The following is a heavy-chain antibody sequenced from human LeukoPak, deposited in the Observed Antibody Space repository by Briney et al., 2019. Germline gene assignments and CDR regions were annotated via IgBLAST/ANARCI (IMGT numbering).Heavy chain of an antibody. CDR2: IIPIFGTA. D-gene: IGHD3-3*01. CDR3: ARDYDFYGMDV. Sequence: SVKVSCKASGYTFTSYYMHWVRQGPGQGLEWMGGIIPIFGTANYAQKFQGRVTITADESTSTAYMELSSLRSEDTAVYYCARDYDFYGMDVWGQGTTVTVSS. CDR1: GYTFTSYY. V-gene: IGHV1-69*13. J-gene: IGHJ6*02.